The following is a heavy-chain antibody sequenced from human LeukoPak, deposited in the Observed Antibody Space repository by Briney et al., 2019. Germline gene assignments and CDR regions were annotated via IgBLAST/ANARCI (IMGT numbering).Heavy chain of an antibody. CDR3: ARDRAYYGSGSYSFDAFDI. V-gene: IGHV3-11*04. Sequence: GGSLRLSCAASGFTFSDYHMSWIRQAPGKGLEWVSYISSSGGTISYADSVKGRFTITRDNSKNTLYLQMNSLRAEDTAVYYCARDRAYYGSGSYSFDAFDIWGQGTMVTVSS. CDR1: GFTFSDYH. J-gene: IGHJ3*02. CDR2: ISSSGGTI. D-gene: IGHD3-10*01.